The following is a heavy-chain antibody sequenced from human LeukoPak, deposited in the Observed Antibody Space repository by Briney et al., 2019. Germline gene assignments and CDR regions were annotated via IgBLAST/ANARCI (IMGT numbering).Heavy chain of an antibody. Sequence: GESLKISCKASGYRFTNYWIGWVRQMPGKGLEWMGIIYPGDSDTRYSPSSQGQVTISADKSISAAYLQWSSLKASDTAMYYCARRLIDRTSWSFDYWGQGTLVTVSS. D-gene: IGHD6-13*01. CDR2: IYPGDSDT. CDR3: ARRLIDRTSWSFDY. CDR1: GYRFTNYW. J-gene: IGHJ4*02. V-gene: IGHV5-51*01.